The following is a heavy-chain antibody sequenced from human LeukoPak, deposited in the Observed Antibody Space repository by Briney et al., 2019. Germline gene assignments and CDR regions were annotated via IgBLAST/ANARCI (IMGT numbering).Heavy chain of an antibody. CDR2: IYYSGST. J-gene: IGHJ4*02. Sequence: SETLSLTCTVSGGSISSGDYYWSWIRQPPGKGLEWIGYIYYSGSTYYNPSLKSRVTISVDTSKNQFSLKLSSVTAADTAVYYCARVPHDSSGYGYFDYWGQGTLVTVSS. CDR1: GGSISSGDYY. D-gene: IGHD3-22*01. CDR3: ARVPHDSSGYGYFDY. V-gene: IGHV4-30-4*01.